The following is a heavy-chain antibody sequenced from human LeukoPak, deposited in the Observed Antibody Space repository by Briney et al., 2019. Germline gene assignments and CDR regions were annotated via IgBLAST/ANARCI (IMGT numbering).Heavy chain of an antibody. D-gene: IGHD5-24*01. V-gene: IGHV3-7*01. J-gene: IGHJ4*02. CDR2: IKQDGSET. Sequence: GESLRLSCATSGFTFSTYWMSWVRQAPGKGLEWVANIKQDGSETYYADSVKGRFTIFRDNAKNSLYLQMDSLRVEDTAVYYCANGDGFDYWGQGTLVIVSS. CDR1: GFTFSTYW. CDR3: ANGDGFDY.